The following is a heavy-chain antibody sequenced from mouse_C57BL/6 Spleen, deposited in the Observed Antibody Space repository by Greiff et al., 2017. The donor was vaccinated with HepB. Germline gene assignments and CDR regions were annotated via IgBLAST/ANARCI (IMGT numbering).Heavy chain of an antibody. CDR2: IDPEDGET. D-gene: IGHD2-4*01. J-gene: IGHJ4*01. CDR1: GFNIKDYY. V-gene: IGHV14-2*01. Sequence: EVKLVESGAELVKPGASVKLSCTASGFNIKDYYMHWVKQRTEQGLEWIGRIDPEDGETKYAPKFQGKATITADTSSNTAYLQLSSLTSEDTAVYYCAVYYDYDEGDYYAMDYWGQGTSVTVSS. CDR3: AVYYDYDEGDYYAMDY.